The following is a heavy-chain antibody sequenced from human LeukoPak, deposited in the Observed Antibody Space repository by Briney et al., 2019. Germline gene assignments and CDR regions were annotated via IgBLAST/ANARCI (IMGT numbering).Heavy chain of an antibody. CDR2: ISGSSSYI. V-gene: IGHV3-21*01. CDR3: ARLRGVVVEHMDV. J-gene: IGHJ6*03. CDR1: GFTFSSYS. D-gene: IGHD3-22*01. Sequence: GGSLRLSCAASGFTFSSYSMNWVRQAPGKGLEWVSSISGSSSYIYYADSVKGRFTISRDNAKNSLYLQMNSLRAEDTAVYYCARLRGVVVEHMDVWGKGTTVTVSS.